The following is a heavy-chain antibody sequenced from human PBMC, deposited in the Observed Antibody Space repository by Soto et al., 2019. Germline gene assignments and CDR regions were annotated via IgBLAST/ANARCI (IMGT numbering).Heavy chain of an antibody. D-gene: IGHD3-3*01. V-gene: IGHV1-3*01. J-gene: IGHJ6*02. CDR3: ARGRGADYDFWSGYQGRVVENYYYYGMDV. CDR2: INAGNGNT. CDR1: GYTFTSYA. Sequence: ASVKVSCKASGYTFTSYAMHWVRQAPGQRLEWMGWINAGNGNTKYSQKFQGRVTITRDTSGSTAHMELSSLRSEDTAVYYCARGRGADYDFWSGYQGRVVENYYYYGMDVWGQGTTVTVSS.